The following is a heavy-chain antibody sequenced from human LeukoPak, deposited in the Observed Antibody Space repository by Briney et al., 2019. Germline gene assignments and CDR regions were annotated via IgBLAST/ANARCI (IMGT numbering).Heavy chain of an antibody. Sequence: PGGSLRLSCAASGFTVSSNYMSWVRQAPGKGLEWVSVIYSGGSTYYADSVKGRFTISRDNSKNTLYLQMNSLRAEDTAVYYCAKKGFRGYSGYDYPFDYWGQGTLVTVSS. CDR3: AKKGFRGYSGYDYPFDY. CDR1: GFTVSSNY. J-gene: IGHJ4*02. CDR2: IYSGGST. V-gene: IGHV3-53*01. D-gene: IGHD5-12*01.